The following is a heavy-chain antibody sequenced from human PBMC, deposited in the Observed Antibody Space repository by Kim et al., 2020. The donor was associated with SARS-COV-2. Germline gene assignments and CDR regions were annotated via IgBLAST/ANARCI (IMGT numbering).Heavy chain of an antibody. V-gene: IGHV4-34*01. CDR2: INHSGST. Sequence: SETLSLTCAVYGGSFSGYYWSWIRQPPGKGLEWIGEINHSGSTNYNPSLKSRVTISVDTSKNQFSLKLSSVTAADTAVYYCARVRLGGVAAADWYFDLWGRGTLVTVSS. CDR3: ARVRLGGVAAADWYFDL. J-gene: IGHJ2*01. D-gene: IGHD6-13*01. CDR1: GGSFSGYY.